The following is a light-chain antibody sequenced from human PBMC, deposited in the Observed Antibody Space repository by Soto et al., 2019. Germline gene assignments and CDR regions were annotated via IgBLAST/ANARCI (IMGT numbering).Light chain of an antibody. Sequence: QSVLTQPPSASGTPGQRVTISCSGSSSNIGSNTVNWYQQFPGTAPKLLIYSNNQRPSGVPDRFSGSKSGTSASLAISGLQSDDEAEYYCAAWDDSLNGLVFGGGTKLTVL. CDR2: SNN. CDR1: SSNIGSNT. J-gene: IGLJ2*01. CDR3: AAWDDSLNGLV. V-gene: IGLV1-44*01.